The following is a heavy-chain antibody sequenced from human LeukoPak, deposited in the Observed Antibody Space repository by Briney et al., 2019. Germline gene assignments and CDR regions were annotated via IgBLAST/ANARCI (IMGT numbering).Heavy chain of an antibody. V-gene: IGHV3-7*01. D-gene: IGHD3-10*01. Sequence: GESLRLSCAASGFTFSSYWMSWVRQAPGKGLEGVANIKQDGTEKNYVDSVKGRFTISRDNAKNSLYLQMNSLRVDDTAVYYCAREGSGSYYPDYWGQGTLVTVSS. CDR2: IKQDGTEK. CDR3: AREGSGSYYPDY. CDR1: GFTFSSYW. J-gene: IGHJ4*02.